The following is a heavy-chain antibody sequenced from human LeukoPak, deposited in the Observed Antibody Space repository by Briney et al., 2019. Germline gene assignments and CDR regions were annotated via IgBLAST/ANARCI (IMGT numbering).Heavy chain of an antibody. CDR2: IYYSGSS. V-gene: IGHV4-59*08. Sequence: SETLSLTCTVSGGSISSFYWSWIRQPPEKGLEWIGYIYYSGSSNYNPSLKSRVTISVNTSKNQFSLKLRSVTAADTAVYYCARMVIRAYCSGGGCYEHAFDIWGQGTMFTVSS. D-gene: IGHD2-15*01. CDR1: GGSISSFY. CDR3: ARMVIRAYCSGGGCYEHAFDI. J-gene: IGHJ3*02.